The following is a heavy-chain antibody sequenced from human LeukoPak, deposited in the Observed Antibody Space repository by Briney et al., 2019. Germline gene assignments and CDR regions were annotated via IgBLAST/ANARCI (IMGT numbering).Heavy chain of an antibody. CDR1: GFTFSSYA. D-gene: IGHD6-19*01. V-gene: IGHV3-23*01. J-gene: IGHJ4*02. Sequence: VGSLRLSCAASGFTFSSYAMSWVRQAPGKGLEWVSAISGSGGSTYYADSVKGRFTISRDNSKNTLYLQMNSLRAEDTAVYYCAKAWLGPSGCIDYWGQGTLVTVSS. CDR3: AKAWLGPSGCIDY. CDR2: ISGSGGST.